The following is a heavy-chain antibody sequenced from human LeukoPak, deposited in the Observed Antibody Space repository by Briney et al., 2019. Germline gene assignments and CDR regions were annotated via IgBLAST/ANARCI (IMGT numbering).Heavy chain of an antibody. Sequence: SETLSLTCTVSGGSISSYYWSWIRQPPGEGLEWIGYIYYSGSTKYNPSLKSRVTLSVDVSKSQFSLSLTSATTADTAVYYCARTGSSGSFSDYWGQGTLVTVSS. CDR1: GGSISSYY. D-gene: IGHD3-10*01. CDR3: ARTGSSGSFSDY. J-gene: IGHJ4*02. CDR2: IYYSGST. V-gene: IGHV4-59*01.